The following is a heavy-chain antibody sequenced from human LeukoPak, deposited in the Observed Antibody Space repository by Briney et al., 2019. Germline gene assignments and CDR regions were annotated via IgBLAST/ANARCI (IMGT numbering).Heavy chain of an antibody. D-gene: IGHD3-10*01. J-gene: IGHJ4*02. CDR2: INLDGSSA. CDR3: ASGFLSGRGVVGY. Sequence: TGGSLRLACAGSGFTFSNYWMHWVRQAPGKGLVWVSRINLDGSSATYADSVKGRFTISRDNAKNTLYLQMNSLSAEDTAVYYCASGFLSGRGVVGYWGQGTLVTVSS. V-gene: IGHV3-74*01. CDR1: GFTFSNYW.